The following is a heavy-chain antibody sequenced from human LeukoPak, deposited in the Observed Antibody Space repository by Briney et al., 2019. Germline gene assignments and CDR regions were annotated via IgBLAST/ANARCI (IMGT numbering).Heavy chain of an antibody. D-gene: IGHD3-22*01. CDR1: GGSISSGGYS. V-gene: IGHV4-30-2*01. CDR3: ARGADYYDSSGYSQPYYFDY. CDR2: IYHSGST. J-gene: IGHJ4*02. Sequence: PSQTLSLTCAVSGGSISSGGYSWSWIRRPPGKGLEWIGYIYHSGSTYYNPSLKSRVTISVDRSKNQFSLKLSSVTAADTAVYYCARGADYYDSSGYSQPYYFDYWGQGTLVTVSS.